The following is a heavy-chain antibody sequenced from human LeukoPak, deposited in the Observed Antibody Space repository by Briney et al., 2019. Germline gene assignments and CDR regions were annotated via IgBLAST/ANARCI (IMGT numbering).Heavy chain of an antibody. CDR3: ATFNPSYVGEDAFDV. Sequence: TXXVSGGSISSYXWSWXRQPXGXXXXXXXRXYTSGSTNYNPSLKSRVTMSVDTSKNQFSLRLTSVTAADTAMYYCATFNPSYVGEDAFDVWGQGTMVTVSS. J-gene: IGHJ3*01. CDR1: GGSISSYX. CDR2: XYTSGST. D-gene: IGHD3-10*02. V-gene: IGHV4-4*07.